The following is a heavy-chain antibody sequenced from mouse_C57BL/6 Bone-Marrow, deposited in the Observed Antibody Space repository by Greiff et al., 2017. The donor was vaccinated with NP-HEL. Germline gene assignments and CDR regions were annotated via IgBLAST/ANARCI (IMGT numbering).Heavy chain of an antibody. D-gene: IGHD1-1*01. V-gene: IGHV1-54*01. CDR2: INPGSGGT. CDR3: ARSNYYGSIYWYFDV. J-gene: IGHJ1*03. Sequence: QVQLKESGAELVRPGTSVKVSCKASGYAFTNYLIEWVKQRPGQGLEWIGVINPGSGGTNYNEKFKGKATLTADKSSSTAYMQLSSLTSEDSAVYFCARSNYYGSIYWYFDVWGTGTTVTVSS. CDR1: GYAFTNYL.